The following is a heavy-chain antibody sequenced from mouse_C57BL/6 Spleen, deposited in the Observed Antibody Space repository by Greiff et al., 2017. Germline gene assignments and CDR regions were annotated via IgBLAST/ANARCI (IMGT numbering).Heavy chain of an antibody. CDR3: ARGAFDY. V-gene: IGHV1-50*01. Sequence: VQLKESGAELVKPGASVKLSCKASGYTFTSYWMQWVKQRPGQGLEWIGEIDPSDSYTNYNQKFKGKATLTVDTSSSTAYMQLSSLTSEDSAVYYCARGAFDYWGQGTTLTVSS. CDR1: GYTFTSYW. CDR2: IDPSDSYT. J-gene: IGHJ2*01.